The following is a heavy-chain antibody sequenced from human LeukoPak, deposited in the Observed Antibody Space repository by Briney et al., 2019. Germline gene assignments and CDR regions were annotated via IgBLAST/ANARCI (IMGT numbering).Heavy chain of an antibody. CDR1: GGSITSGSYY. CDR3: ARVYCSGGSCYFDY. V-gene: IGHV4-61*02. CDR2: IYTSGIT. D-gene: IGHD2-15*01. J-gene: IGHJ4*02. Sequence: PSETLSLTCTVSGGSITSGSYYWSWIRQPAGTGLEWIGRIYTSGITNYNPPLKSRVTISVDTSKNQFSLKLSSVTAADTAVYYCARVYCSGGSCYFDYWGQGTLVTVSS.